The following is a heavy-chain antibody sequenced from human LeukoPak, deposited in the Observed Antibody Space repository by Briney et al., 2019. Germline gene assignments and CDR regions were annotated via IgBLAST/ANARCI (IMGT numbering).Heavy chain of an antibody. D-gene: IGHD3-10*01. V-gene: IGHV3-7*04. CDR3: AKGITVRGVMILRWDLDY. J-gene: IGHJ4*02. Sequence: GGSLRLSCAASGFTFSSYWMTWVRQAPGKGLEWVANIERDGSEKNYVDSVKGRFTISRDNSKNTLYLQMNSLRAEDTAVYYCAKGITVRGVMILRWDLDYWGQGTLVTVSS. CDR2: IERDGSEK. CDR1: GFTFSSYW.